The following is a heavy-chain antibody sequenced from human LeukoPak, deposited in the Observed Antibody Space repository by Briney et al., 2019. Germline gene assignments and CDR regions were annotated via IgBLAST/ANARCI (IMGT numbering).Heavy chain of an antibody. Sequence: SETLSLTCAVYGGSFGDFYWSWIRQPPGKGLEWIGEINHTGSTYYNPSLKSRVTISVDTSKNQFSLRLSSVTAADTAVYYCARLQYCSGTSCYWFDPWGQGTLVTVSS. D-gene: IGHD2-2*01. CDR2: INHTGST. V-gene: IGHV4-34*01. CDR3: ARLQYCSGTSCYWFDP. CDR1: GGSFGDFY. J-gene: IGHJ5*02.